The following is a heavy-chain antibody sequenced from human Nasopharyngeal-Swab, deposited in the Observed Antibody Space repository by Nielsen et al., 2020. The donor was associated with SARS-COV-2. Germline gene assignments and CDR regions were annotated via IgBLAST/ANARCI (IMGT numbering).Heavy chain of an antibody. J-gene: IGHJ5*02. Sequence: ASVKVSCKASGYTFTGYYMHWVRQAPGQGLEWMGRINPNSGGTNYAQKFQGRVTMTRDTSISTAYMELSRLRSDDTAVYYCAKGLTTMTTLDWLDPWGQGTLVTVSS. CDR1: GYTFTGYY. V-gene: IGHV1-2*06. D-gene: IGHD4-17*01. CDR2: INPNSGGT. CDR3: AKGLTTMTTLDWLDP.